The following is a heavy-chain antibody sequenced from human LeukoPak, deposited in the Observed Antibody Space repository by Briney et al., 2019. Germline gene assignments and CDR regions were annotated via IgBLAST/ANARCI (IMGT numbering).Heavy chain of an antibody. D-gene: IGHD7-27*01. Sequence: SVKVACKASGGTVSSYTISWVRQAPGQGLKWMGRIIPILGIANYAQKFQGRVTITADKSTSTAYMELSSLRSEDTAVYYCARDRTGALVDAFDIWGQGTMVTVSS. CDR2: IIPILGIA. CDR1: GGTVSSYT. J-gene: IGHJ3*02. CDR3: ARDRTGALVDAFDI. V-gene: IGHV1-69*04.